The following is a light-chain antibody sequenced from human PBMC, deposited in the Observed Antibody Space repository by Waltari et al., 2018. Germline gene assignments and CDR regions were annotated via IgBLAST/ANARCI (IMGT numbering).Light chain of an antibody. CDR2: ATS. CDR3: QQSYSTPS. J-gene: IGKJ1*01. V-gene: IGKV1-39*01. CDR1: QSISSY. Sequence: DIQMTQSPSSLSASVGDRVTITCRASQSISSYLNWYQQKPGKAPKLLIYATSSLQIGVPSRFSGSGSGTDFTLTISSLQPEDFATYYCQQSYSTPSFGQGTKVEIK.